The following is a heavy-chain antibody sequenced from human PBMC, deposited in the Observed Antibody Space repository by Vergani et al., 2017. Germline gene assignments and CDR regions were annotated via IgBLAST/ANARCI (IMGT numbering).Heavy chain of an antibody. CDR2: ISWDGGST. V-gene: IGHV3-43*01. CDR3: AKAYYYGSGSYIGAAFDI. Sequence: EVQLVESGGVVVQPGGSLRLSCAASGFTFDDYTMHWVRQAPGKGLEWVSLISWDGGSTYYADSVKGRFTISRDNSKNSLYLQMNSLRTGDTALYYCAKAYYYGSGSYIGAAFDIWGQGTMVTVSS. CDR1: GFTFDDYT. J-gene: IGHJ3*02. D-gene: IGHD3-10*01.